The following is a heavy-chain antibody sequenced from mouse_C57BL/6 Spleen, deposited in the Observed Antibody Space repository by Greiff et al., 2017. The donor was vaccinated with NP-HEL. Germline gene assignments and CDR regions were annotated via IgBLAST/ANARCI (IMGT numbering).Heavy chain of an antibody. CDR3: AISSYYAMDY. D-gene: IGHD3-1*01. CDR1: GYAFSSYW. CDR2: IYLGDGDT. Sequence: VQLQQSGASVKISCKASGYAFSSYWMNWVKQRPGKGLEWIGQIYLGDGDTNYNGKFKGKATLTADKSSSTAYMQLSSLTSEDSAVYFCAISSYYAMDYWGQGTSVTVSS. V-gene: IGHV1-80*01. J-gene: IGHJ4*01.